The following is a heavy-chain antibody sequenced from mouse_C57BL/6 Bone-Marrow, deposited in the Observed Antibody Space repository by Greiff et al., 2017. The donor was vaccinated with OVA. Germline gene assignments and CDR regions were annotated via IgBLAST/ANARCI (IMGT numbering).Heavy chain of an antibody. V-gene: IGHV3-8*01. J-gene: IGHJ1*03. CDR1: GYSITSYY. D-gene: IGHD1-1*01. CDR3: ASGYGSSYWYFDV. CDR2: ISYSGST. Sequence: EVQLVESGPGLAKPSQTLSLTCSVTGYSITSYYWNWIRKFPGNKLEYMGYISYSGSTYYNPSLKSRISITRDTSKNQYYLQLNSVTTEDTATYYCASGYGSSYWYFDVWGTGTTVTVSS.